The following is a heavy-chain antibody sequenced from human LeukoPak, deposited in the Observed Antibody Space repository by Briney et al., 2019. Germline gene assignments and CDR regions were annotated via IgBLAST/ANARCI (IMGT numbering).Heavy chain of an antibody. D-gene: IGHD3-10*02. Sequence: GGSLRLSCAASGFTFSSYAMSWGRQAPAKGLEWVSAISGSGGSTYYADSVKCRFTISRDNSKNTLYLQMNSLRAEGTAVYYCAELGITMIGGVWGKGTTVTISS. CDR2: ISGSGGST. CDR1: GFTFSSYA. J-gene: IGHJ6*04. V-gene: IGHV3-23*01. CDR3: AELGITMIGGV.